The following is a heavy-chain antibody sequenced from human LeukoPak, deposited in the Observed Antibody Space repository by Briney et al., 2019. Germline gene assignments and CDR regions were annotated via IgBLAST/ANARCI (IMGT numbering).Heavy chain of an antibody. Sequence: PGRSLRLSCAASGFTFSSYGMHWVRQAPGKGLEWVAVIWYDGSNKYYADSVKGRFTISRDNSKNTLYLQMNSLRAEGTAVYYCARDRWGAFDIWGQGTMVTVSS. D-gene: IGHD3-16*01. CDR3: ARDRWGAFDI. CDR1: GFTFSSYG. J-gene: IGHJ3*02. V-gene: IGHV3-33*01. CDR2: IWYDGSNK.